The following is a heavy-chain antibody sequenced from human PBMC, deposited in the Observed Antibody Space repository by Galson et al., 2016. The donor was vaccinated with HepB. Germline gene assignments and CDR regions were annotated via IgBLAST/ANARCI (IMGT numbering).Heavy chain of an antibody. Sequence: SLRLSCAASGFTFSSYGMHWVRQAPGKGLEWVGIISYEGFHTYYASSVKGRFTISRDNSQNTLYLEMSSLRVEDTAVYFCAKDFRSSSRTYYDYMDVWGKGTTVTVSS. V-gene: IGHV3-30*18. D-gene: IGHD6-19*01. CDR1: GFTFSSYG. CDR3: AKDFRSSSRTYYDYMDV. J-gene: IGHJ6*03. CDR2: ISYEGFHT.